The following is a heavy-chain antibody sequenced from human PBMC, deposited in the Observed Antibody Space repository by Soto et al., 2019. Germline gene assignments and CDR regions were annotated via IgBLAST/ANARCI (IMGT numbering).Heavy chain of an antibody. J-gene: IGHJ3*02. D-gene: IGHD3-22*01. V-gene: IGHV3-23*01. CDR2: ISGSGGST. CDR1: GFTFGSDA. CDR3: AKDIYYDSSGTHAFDI. Sequence: GGSLRLSCAASGFTFGSDAMSWVGQAPGKGLEWVSAISGSGGSTYYADSVKGRFTISRDNSKNTLYLQMNSLRAEDTAVYYCAKDIYYDSSGTHAFDIWGQGKMVTGS.